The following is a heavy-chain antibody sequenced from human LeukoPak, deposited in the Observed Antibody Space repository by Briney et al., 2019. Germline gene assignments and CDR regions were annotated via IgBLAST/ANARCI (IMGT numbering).Heavy chain of an antibody. CDR1: GDTISSNSVT. Sequence: SQTLSLTCALSGDTISSNSVTWHWIRQSPSRGLEWLARTYYRSTWYNDYAVSVRGRITVNPDTSKNQFSLHLNSVTPEDTAVYYCARRLTQYDCFDPWGQGILVTVSS. D-gene: IGHD2-2*01. CDR3: ARRLTQYDCFDP. V-gene: IGHV6-1*01. J-gene: IGHJ5*02. CDR2: TYYRSTWYN.